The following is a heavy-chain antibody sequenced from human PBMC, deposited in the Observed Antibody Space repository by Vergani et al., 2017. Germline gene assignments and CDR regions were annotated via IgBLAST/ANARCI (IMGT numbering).Heavy chain of an antibody. D-gene: IGHD3-10*01. V-gene: IGHV3-30*02. J-gene: IGHJ5*02. Sequence: QVQLVESGGGVVQPGGSLRLSCAASGFTFSNYGMHWVRQAPGKGLEWVAFIQYDGSYKYYPDSVKGRFTISRDNSKNTLYLQMNSLRTEDTAVYYCAKENAIVRGVASGFDPWGQGTLVTVSS. CDR2: IQYDGSYK. CDR3: AKENAIVRGVASGFDP. CDR1: GFTFSNYG.